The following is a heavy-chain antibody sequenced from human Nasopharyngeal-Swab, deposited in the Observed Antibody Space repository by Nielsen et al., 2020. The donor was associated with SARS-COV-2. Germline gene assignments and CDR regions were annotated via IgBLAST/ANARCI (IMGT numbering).Heavy chain of an antibody. V-gene: IGHV4-39*01. CDR3: AGRYCSGGSCSGVQEGDVFDI. D-gene: IGHD2-15*01. J-gene: IGHJ3*02. CDR2: FYYSGST. CDR1: GGSISSSSYY. Sequence: SETLSLACTVSGGSISSSSYYWGWIRQPPGKGLEWIGSFYYSGSTYYNPSLKSRVTISVYTSKTQFSLKLSSVTAADTAVYYCAGRYCSGGSCSGVQEGDVFDIWGPGTMVTVSS.